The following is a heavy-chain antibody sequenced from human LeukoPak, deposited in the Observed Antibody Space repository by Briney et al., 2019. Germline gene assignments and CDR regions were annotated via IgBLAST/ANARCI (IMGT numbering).Heavy chain of an antibody. J-gene: IGHJ4*02. CDR1: GFTFSSYG. V-gene: IGHV3-30*03. Sequence: GGSLRLSCAASGFTFSSYGMHWVRQAPGKGLEWVAVISYDGSNKYYADSVKGRFTISRDNSKNTLYLQMNSLRAEDTAVYYCDCSDIAVAGLFDYWGQGTLVTVSS. CDR3: DCSDIAVAGLFDY. D-gene: IGHD6-19*01. CDR2: ISYDGSNK.